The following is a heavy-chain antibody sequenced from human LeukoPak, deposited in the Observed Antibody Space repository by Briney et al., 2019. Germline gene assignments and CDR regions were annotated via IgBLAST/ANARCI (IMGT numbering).Heavy chain of an antibody. Sequence: GRSLRLSCAASGFTFSSYAMHWVRQAPGKGLEWVAVISYDGGNKFYADSVKGRFTISRDNSKNTLYLQMNSLRAEDTAVYYCAREDGSSSYLFDYWGQGTLVTVSS. V-gene: IGHV3-30-3*01. CDR1: GFTFSSYA. CDR2: ISYDGGNK. J-gene: IGHJ4*02. CDR3: AREDGSSSYLFDY. D-gene: IGHD6-6*01.